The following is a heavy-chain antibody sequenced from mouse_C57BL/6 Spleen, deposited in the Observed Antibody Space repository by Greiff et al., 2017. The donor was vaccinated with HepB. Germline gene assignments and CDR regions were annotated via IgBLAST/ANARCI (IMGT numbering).Heavy chain of an antibody. D-gene: IGHD1-1*01. V-gene: IGHV1-80*01. J-gene: IGHJ4*01. CDR2: IYPGDGDT. CDR1: GYAFSSYW. CDR3: AREIGHYYGNYYDMDY. Sequence: VQLQQSGAELVKPGASVKISCKASGYAFSSYWMNWVKQRPGKGLEWIGQIYPGDGDTNYNGKFKGKATLTADKSSSTAYMQLSSLTSEDSAVYFGAREIGHYYGNYYDMDYWGQGTSVTVSS.